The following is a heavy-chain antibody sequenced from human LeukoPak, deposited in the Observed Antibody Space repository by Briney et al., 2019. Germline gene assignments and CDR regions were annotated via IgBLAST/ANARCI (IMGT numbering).Heavy chain of an antibody. J-gene: IGHJ4*02. CDR1: GFTFSSYG. V-gene: IGHV3-33*01. CDR2: IWYDGSNK. Sequence: PGGSLRLSCAASGFTFSSYGMHWVRQAPGKGLEWVAVIWYDGSNKYYADSAKGRFTISRDNSKNTLYLQMNSLRAEDTAVYYCATIAAADTFDYWGQGTLVTVSS. D-gene: IGHD6-13*01. CDR3: ATIAAADTFDY.